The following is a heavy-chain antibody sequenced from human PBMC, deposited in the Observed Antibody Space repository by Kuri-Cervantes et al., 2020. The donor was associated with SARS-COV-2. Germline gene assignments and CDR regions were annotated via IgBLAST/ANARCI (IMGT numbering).Heavy chain of an antibody. CDR1: GFTFSSYS. D-gene: IGHD4-17*01. V-gene: IGHV3-48*01. CDR3: ASGTVTTHAFDI. Sequence: GESLKISCAASGFTFSSYSMNWVRQAPGKGLEWVSYISSSSSTIYYADSVKGRFTISRDNAKNSLYLQMNSLRAEDTAVYYCASGTVTTHAFDIWGQGQWSPSPQ. CDR2: ISSSSSTI. J-gene: IGHJ3*02.